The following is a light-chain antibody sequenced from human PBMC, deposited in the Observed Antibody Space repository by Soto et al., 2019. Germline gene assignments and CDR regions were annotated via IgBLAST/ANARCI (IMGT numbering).Light chain of an antibody. CDR2: DVG. Sequence: QSALTQPRSVSGSHGQSVTISCTGTSSDVGGYNYVSWYQQHPGKAPKLMIYDVGKRPSGVPDRFSGSKSGNTASLTISGLQAEDEADYYCCSYAGSYTYVFGTGTKLTVL. CDR1: SSDVGGYNY. CDR3: CSYAGSYTYV. V-gene: IGLV2-11*01. J-gene: IGLJ1*01.